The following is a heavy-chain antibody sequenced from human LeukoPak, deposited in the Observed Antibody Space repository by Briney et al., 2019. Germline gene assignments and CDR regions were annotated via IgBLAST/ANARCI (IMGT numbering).Heavy chain of an antibody. CDR1: GFTVSSNY. D-gene: IGHD6-13*01. Sequence: GGSLRLSCAASGFTVSSNYMSWVRQAPGKGLEWVSVIYSGGSTYYADSVKGRFTISRDNSKNTLYLQMNSLRAEDTAVYYCAKDRSSSSWNWFDPWGQGTLVTVSS. J-gene: IGHJ5*02. CDR3: AKDRSSSSWNWFDP. V-gene: IGHV3-53*05. CDR2: IYSGGST.